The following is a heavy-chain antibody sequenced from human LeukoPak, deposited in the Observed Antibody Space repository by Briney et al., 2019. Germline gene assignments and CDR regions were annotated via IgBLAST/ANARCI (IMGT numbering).Heavy chain of an antibody. CDR3: ARGPRWYYFDY. CDR1: GFTFSSYS. J-gene: IGHJ4*02. D-gene: IGHD4-23*01. CDR2: ISSSSSSI. Sequence: GRSLRLSCAASGFTFSSYSMNWVRQAPGKGLEWVSYISSSSSSIYYADSVKGRFTISRDNAKISLYLQMNSLRAEDTAVYYCARGPRWYYFDYWGQGTLVTVSS. V-gene: IGHV3-48*04.